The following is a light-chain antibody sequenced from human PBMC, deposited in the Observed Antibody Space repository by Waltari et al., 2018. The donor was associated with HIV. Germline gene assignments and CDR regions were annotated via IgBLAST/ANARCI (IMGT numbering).Light chain of an antibody. V-gene: IGLV1-44*01. CDR2: KND. Sequence: QSVLTQPPSASGTPGQWVTISCSGSSSNIGSNIVNWYQQFPGTAPKVLIYKNDQRPAGVPDRLSGSKSGTSASLAISGLQSEDEADYYCAAWDDSLNGPNWVFGGGTKLTVL. CDR1: SSNIGSNI. J-gene: IGLJ3*02. CDR3: AAWDDSLNGPNWV.